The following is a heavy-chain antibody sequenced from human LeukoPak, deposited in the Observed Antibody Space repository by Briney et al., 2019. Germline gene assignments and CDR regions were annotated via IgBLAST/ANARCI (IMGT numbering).Heavy chain of an antibody. CDR2: INHSGST. CDR3: VRVASSGWYYQAFDY. D-gene: IGHD6-19*01. J-gene: IGHJ4*02. CDR1: GGSFSGYY. V-gene: IGHV4-34*01. Sequence: SETLSLTCAVYGGSFSGYYWSWIRQPPGKGLEWIGEINHSGSTNYNPSLKSRVTISVDTSKNQFSLKLRSVTAADTAVYYCVRVASSGWYYQAFDYWGQGTLVTVSS.